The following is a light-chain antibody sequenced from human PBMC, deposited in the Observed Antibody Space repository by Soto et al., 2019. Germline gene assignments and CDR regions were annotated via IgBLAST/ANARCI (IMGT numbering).Light chain of an antibody. V-gene: IGLV1-47*01. CDR2: RNN. Sequence: QPVLTQPPSASGTPGQRVTISCSGSSSNIGSNYVYWYQQLPGTAPKLLIYRNNQRPSGVPDRFSGSKSGTSASLAISGLQPEDEADYYCSSYTTSGTPYVFGTGTKVTVL. CDR1: SSNIGSNY. CDR3: SSYTTSGTPYV. J-gene: IGLJ1*01.